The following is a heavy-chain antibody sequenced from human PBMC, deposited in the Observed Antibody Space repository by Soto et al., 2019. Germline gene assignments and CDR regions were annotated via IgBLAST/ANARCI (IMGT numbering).Heavy chain of an antibody. V-gene: IGHV1-69*13. Sequence: SVKVSCKASGGTFSSYAISWVRQAPGQGLEWMGGIIPIFGTANYAQKFQGRVTITAGESTSTAYMELSSLRSEDTAVYYCARGYCSGGSCRGGYYYYGMDVWGQGTTVTVSS. D-gene: IGHD2-15*01. CDR1: GGTFSSYA. J-gene: IGHJ6*02. CDR2: IIPIFGTA. CDR3: ARGYCSGGSCRGGYYYYGMDV.